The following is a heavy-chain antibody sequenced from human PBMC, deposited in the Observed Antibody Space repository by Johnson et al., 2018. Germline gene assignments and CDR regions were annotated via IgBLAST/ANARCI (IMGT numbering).Heavy chain of an antibody. CDR1: GFSLGNYG. Sequence: VQLVQSGGGVVRPGGSLGLSCAASGFSLGNYGMNWVRQVPGKGLEWVAGINWNGDTTTYADSVRGRFTISRDNAKSSLYLHMNGLRVEDTALYYCARSNSMSYYYYMDVWGKGTTVTVSS. CDR3: ARSNSMSYYYYMDV. D-gene: IGHD4-23*01. CDR2: INWNGDTT. J-gene: IGHJ6*03. V-gene: IGHV3-20*04.